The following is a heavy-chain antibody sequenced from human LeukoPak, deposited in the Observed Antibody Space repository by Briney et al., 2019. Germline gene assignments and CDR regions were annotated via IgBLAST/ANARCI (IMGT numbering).Heavy chain of an antibody. CDR2: INHSGTT. Sequence: PSETLSLTCAVYGGSFSDYYWNWIRPSPGKGLEWIGEINHSGTTNYNPSLKSRVTISVDTSKNQFSLRLSSVTAADTAIYHCARGLRLPSRSTPAVPHVWSKGTTVTVSA. D-gene: IGHD6-19*01. J-gene: IGHJ6*04. V-gene: IGHV4-34*01. CDR3: ARGLRLPSRSTPAVPHV. CDR1: GGSFSDYY.